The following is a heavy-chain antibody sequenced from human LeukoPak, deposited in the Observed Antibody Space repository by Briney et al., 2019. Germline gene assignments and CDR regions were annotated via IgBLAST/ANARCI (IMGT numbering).Heavy chain of an antibody. CDR3: ARGPHGSSSLELDY. CDR2: IYYSGST. D-gene: IGHD6-13*01. Sequence: PSETLSLTCTVSGGSISSYYWSWIRQPPGKGLEWIGYIYYSGSTNYNPSLKSRVTISVDTSKNQFSLKLSSVTAADTAVYYCARGPHGSSSLELDYWGQGTLVTVSS. J-gene: IGHJ4*02. CDR1: GGSISSYY. V-gene: IGHV4-59*01.